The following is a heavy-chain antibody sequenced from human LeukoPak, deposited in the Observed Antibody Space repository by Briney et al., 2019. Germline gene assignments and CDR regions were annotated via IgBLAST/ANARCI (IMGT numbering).Heavy chain of an antibody. CDR1: GFTFSSYA. V-gene: IGHV3-23*01. CDR2: ISGSGGST. CDR3: AKDLWDPYDSSGYFDY. Sequence: PGGSLRLSCAASGFTFSSYAMSWVRQAPGKGLEWVSAISGSGGSTYYADSVKGRFTISRDNSKNTLYLQMNSLRAEDTAVYYCAKDLWDPYDSSGYFDYWGQGTLVTVSS. J-gene: IGHJ4*02. D-gene: IGHD3-22*01.